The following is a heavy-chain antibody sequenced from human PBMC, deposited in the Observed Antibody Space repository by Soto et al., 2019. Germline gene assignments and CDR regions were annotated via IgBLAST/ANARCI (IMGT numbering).Heavy chain of an antibody. V-gene: IGHV1-18*01. CDR2: ISAYNGNT. D-gene: IGHD6-19*01. J-gene: IGHJ6*03. CDR3: ARDRGVAPPVAGNTHYYYYMDV. Sequence: QDQLVQSGVEVKKPGASVKVSCKASGYSFTNYGITWVRQAPGQGFEWMGWISAYNGNTNYAQKFQGRVTLTTDASPSTAYLELGRLRSDGPAVYYCARDRGVAPPVAGNTHYYYYMDVWGKGTTVTVSS. CDR1: GYSFTNYG.